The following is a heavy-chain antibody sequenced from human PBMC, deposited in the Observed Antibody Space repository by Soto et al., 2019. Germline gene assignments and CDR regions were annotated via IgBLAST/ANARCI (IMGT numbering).Heavy chain of an antibody. D-gene: IGHD3-3*01. Sequence: GGSLRLSCAASGFTFDDYAMHWVRQAPWKGLEWVSGISWNSGSIGYADSVKGRFTISRDNAKNSLYLQMNSLRAEDTASYYCAKDISFGVVISYGMDVWGQGTTVTVSS. V-gene: IGHV3-9*01. J-gene: IGHJ6*02. CDR1: GFTFDDYA. CDR2: ISWNSGSI. CDR3: AKDISFGVVISYGMDV.